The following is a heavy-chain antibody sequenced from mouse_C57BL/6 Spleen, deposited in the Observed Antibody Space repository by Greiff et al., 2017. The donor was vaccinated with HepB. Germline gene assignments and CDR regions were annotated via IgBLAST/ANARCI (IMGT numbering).Heavy chain of an antibody. CDR1: GYTFTSYW. D-gene: IGHD6-1*01. CDR2: IHPNSGST. Sequence: QVQLQQPGAELVKPGASVKLSCKASGYTFTSYWMHWVKQRPGQGLEWIGMIHPNSGSTNYNEKFKSKATLTVDKSSSTAYMQLSSLTSEDSAGYYCATPSGAYFDYWGQGTTLTVSS. V-gene: IGHV1-64*01. J-gene: IGHJ2*01. CDR3: ATPSGAYFDY.